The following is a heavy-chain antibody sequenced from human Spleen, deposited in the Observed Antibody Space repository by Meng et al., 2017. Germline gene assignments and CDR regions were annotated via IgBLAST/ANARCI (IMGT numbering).Heavy chain of an antibody. CDR3: ASVSKRSSSWYFYY. CDR2: IYYSGST. J-gene: IGHJ4*02. Sequence: QVQLQESGPGLLKPSQTLSLTCSVSGVSISSDYNWSWIRQSPGKGLEWIGYIYYSGSTDYNPSLKSRVTISVDTSKNQFSLKLISVTAADTAVYYCASVSKRSSSWYFYYWGQGTLVTVSS. CDR1: GVSISSDYN. V-gene: IGHV4-30-4*01. D-gene: IGHD6-13*01.